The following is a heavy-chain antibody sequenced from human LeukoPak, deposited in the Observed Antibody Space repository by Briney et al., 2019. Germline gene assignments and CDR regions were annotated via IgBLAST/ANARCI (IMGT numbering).Heavy chain of an antibody. CDR2: ISDXGXRT. D-gene: IGHD3-22*01. J-gene: IGHJ4*02. V-gene: IGHV3-23*01. CDR3: AKRGVVIRVILVGFHKEAYYFDS. Sequence: WXXQAPGKGXEWVAGISDXGXRTNYADSVKGRFIISRDNPKNTLFLQMNSLRAEDTAVYFCAKRGVVIRVILVGFHKEAYYFDSWGQGALVTVSS.